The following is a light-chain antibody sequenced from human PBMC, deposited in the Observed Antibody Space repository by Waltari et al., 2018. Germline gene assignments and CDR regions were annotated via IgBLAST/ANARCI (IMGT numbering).Light chain of an antibody. V-gene: IGKV2-28*01. CDR3: MQALETPFT. Sequence: DIVMTQSPLSLPVTPGEPASISCRSSQSLLHSNGYNYLDWYLQKPGQSSQLLISLGSNRASGVPDRFSGSGSGTDFSLKISRVEAEDVGVYYCMQALETPFTFGPGTKVDIK. J-gene: IGKJ3*01. CDR1: QSLLHSNGYNY. CDR2: LGS.